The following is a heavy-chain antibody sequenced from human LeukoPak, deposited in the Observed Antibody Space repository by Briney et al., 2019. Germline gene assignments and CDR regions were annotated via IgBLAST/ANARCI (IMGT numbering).Heavy chain of an antibody. CDR1: GYTFTAYY. CDR2: INPNSGGT. V-gene: IGHV1-2*02. J-gene: IGHJ4*02. D-gene: IGHD6-19*01. CDR3: ARSSSSRDSDFDY. Sequence: ASVKVSGKASGYTFTAYYMHWVRQAPGQGLEWMGWINPNSGGTNYAQKFQGRVTMTRDTSISTVYMELSSLKSDDTAVYYCARSSSSRDSDFDYWGQGTLVTVSS.